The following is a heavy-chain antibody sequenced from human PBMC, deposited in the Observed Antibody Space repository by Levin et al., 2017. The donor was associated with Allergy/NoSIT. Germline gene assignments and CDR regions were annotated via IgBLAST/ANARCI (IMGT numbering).Heavy chain of an antibody. Sequence: GESLKISCAASGFTFSSYGMHWVRQAPGKGLEWVAVIWYDGSNKYYADSVKGRFTISRDNSKNTLYLQMNSLRAEDTAVYYCATGITGTTEVSYYYYYYGMDVWGQGTTVTVSS. CDR1: GFTFSSYG. CDR2: IWYDGSNK. V-gene: IGHV3-33*01. J-gene: IGHJ6*02. D-gene: IGHD1-7*01. CDR3: ATGITGTTEVSYYYYYYGMDV.